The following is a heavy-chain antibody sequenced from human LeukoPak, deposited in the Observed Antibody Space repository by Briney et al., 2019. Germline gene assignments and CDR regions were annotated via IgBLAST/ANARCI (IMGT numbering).Heavy chain of an antibody. CDR1: GGSFSGYY. Sequence: SETLSLTCAAYGGSFSGYYWSWIRQPPGKGLEWIGEINHSGSTNYNPSLKSRVTISVDTSKNQFSLKLSSVTAADTAVYYCARHPEDKLWFGQTGFAFDIWGQGTMVTVSS. J-gene: IGHJ3*02. CDR3: ARHPEDKLWFGQTGFAFDI. CDR2: INHSGST. D-gene: IGHD3-10*01. V-gene: IGHV4-34*01.